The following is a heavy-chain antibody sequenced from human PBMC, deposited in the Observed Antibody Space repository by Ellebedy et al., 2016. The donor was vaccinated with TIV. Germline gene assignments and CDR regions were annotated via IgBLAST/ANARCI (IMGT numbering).Heavy chain of an antibody. D-gene: IGHD5-18*01. CDR1: GFTVSSYW. CDR3: ARDLDMRDTAMLGY. CDR2: IYSDGTTT. V-gene: IGHV3-74*01. Sequence: GGSLRLSCTDSGFTVSSYWMLWVRQAPGEGLEFVSVIYSDGTTTAYADSVKGRFTISRDNAKNSLYLQMNSLRAEDTAVYYCARDLDMRDTAMLGYWGQGTLVTVSS. J-gene: IGHJ4*02.